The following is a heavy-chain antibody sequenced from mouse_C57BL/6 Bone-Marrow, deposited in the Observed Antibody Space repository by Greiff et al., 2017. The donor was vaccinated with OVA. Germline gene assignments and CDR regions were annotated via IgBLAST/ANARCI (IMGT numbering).Heavy chain of an antibody. CDR3: ARGTTVVDRGFAY. Sequence: VQRVESGAELARPGASVKLSCKASGYTFTSYGISWVKQRTGQGLEWIGEIYPRSGNTYYNEKFKGKATLTADKSSSTAYMELLSLTSEDSAVYFCARGTTVVDRGFAYWGQGTLVTVSA. CDR1: GYTFTSYG. D-gene: IGHD1-1*01. CDR2: IYPRSGNT. V-gene: IGHV1-81*01. J-gene: IGHJ3*01.